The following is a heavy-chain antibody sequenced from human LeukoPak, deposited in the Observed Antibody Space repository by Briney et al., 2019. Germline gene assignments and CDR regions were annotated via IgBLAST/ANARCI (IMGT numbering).Heavy chain of an antibody. V-gene: IGHV4-39*01. CDR1: GGSISSSSYY. CDR2: IYYSGNT. CDR3: ARHRSGGSYYEALDY. Sequence: PSETLSLTCTVSGGSISSSSYYWGWIRQPPGKGLEWIGSIYYSGNTYYNPSLKSRVTISVDTSKNQFSLKLSFVTAADTAVYYCARHRSGGSYYEALDYWGQGTLVTVSS. D-gene: IGHD2-15*01. J-gene: IGHJ4*02.